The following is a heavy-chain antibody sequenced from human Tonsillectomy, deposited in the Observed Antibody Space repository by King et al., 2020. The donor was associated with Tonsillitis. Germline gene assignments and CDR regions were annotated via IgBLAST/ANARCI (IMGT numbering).Heavy chain of an antibody. CDR2: IYNGGST. Sequence: VQLVESGGGLVQPGGSLRLSCAASGFTVSNNYMSWVRQAPGKGLEWVSVIYNGGSTYYADSVQGRFTISRHNSKNTLYLQMNSLRAEDTAVYYCASGAAYYYYGMDVWGQGTTVTVSS. CDR3: ASGAAYYYYGMDV. D-gene: IGHD1-26*01. V-gene: IGHV3-53*04. J-gene: IGHJ6*02. CDR1: GFTVSNNY.